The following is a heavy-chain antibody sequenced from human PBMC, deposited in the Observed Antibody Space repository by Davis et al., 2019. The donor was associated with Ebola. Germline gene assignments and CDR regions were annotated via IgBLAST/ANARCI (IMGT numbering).Heavy chain of an antibody. CDR3: ARNLQPTSSARSLPPGY. D-gene: IGHD1-1*01. CDR2: IYSGDSDT. V-gene: IGHV5-51*01. CDR1: GYIFANYW. J-gene: IGHJ4*02. Sequence: GESLKISCKGSGYIFANYWIALVRQLPGKGLEWMGIIYSGDSDTRYSPSFQGQVTISVDKAINTAYLQWSSLKASDSAMYYCARNLQPTSSARSLPPGYWDQGTRVTVSS.